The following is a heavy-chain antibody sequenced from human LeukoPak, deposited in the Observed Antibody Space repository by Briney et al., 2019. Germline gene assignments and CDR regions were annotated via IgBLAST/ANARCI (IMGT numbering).Heavy chain of an antibody. CDR3: AGSATYSSSPGGLDY. CDR2: IYYSGST. CDR1: GGSISSYY. J-gene: IGHJ4*02. Sequence: PSETLSLTCTVSGGSISSYYWSWIRQPPGKGLEWIGYIYYSGSTNYNPSLKSRVTMSVDTSKNQFSLKLSSVTAADTAVYYCAGSATYSSSPGGLDYWGQGTLVTVSS. V-gene: IGHV4-59*12. D-gene: IGHD6-13*01.